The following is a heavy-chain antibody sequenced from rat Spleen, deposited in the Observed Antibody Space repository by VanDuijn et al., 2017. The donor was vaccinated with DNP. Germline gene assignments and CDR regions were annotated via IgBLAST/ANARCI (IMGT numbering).Heavy chain of an antibody. CDR2: IRYDGGST. Sequence: EVQLVESGGGLVQPGRSTKLSCTVSGFNFSNYYMAWIRQAPTMGLEWVAYIRYDGGSTKYGDSVKGRFTISRDNAKSSLYLQMDSLRSEDTATYYCTTDLAYWGQGTLVTVSS. CDR3: TTDLAY. CDR1: GFNFSNYY. V-gene: IGHV5-20*01. J-gene: IGHJ3*01.